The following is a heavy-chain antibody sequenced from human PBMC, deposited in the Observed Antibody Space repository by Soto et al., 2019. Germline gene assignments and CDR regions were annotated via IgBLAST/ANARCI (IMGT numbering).Heavy chain of an antibody. CDR3: ATHFDSSGYYSFHY. CDR1: GYTFTNYG. Sequence: ASVKVSCKTSGYTFTNYGISWVRQAPGQGLEWMGWISAYNGNTKYAQKLQGRVTMTTDTSTSAAYMELGSLRSDDTAVYYCATHFDSSGYYSFHYWGQGTLVTVSS. CDR2: ISAYNGNT. V-gene: IGHV1-18*01. J-gene: IGHJ4*02. D-gene: IGHD3-22*01.